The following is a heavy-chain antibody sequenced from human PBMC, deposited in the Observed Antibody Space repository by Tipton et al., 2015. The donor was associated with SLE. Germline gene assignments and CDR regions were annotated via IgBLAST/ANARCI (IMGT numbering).Heavy chain of an antibody. J-gene: IGHJ4*02. CDR3: AREVRYDSSGYSNYFDY. V-gene: IGHV1-18*01. D-gene: IGHD3-22*01. CDR1: GYTFTSYG. CDR2: ISAYNGNT. Sequence: QSGAEVKKPGASVKVSCKASGYTFTSYGISWVRQAPGQGLEWMGWISAYNGNTNYAQKLQGRVTMTTDTSTSTAYMELRSLRSDDTAVYYCAREVRYDSSGYSNYFDYWGQGTLVTVSS.